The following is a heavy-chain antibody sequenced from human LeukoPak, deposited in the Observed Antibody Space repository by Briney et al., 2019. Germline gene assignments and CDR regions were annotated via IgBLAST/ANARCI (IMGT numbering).Heavy chain of an antibody. CDR2: IYYSGST. CDR1: VGSISSYY. Sequence: SETLSLTCTVSVGSISSYYWSWIRQPPGKGLEWIGYIYYSGSTNYNPSLKSRVTISVDTSKNQFSLKLSSVTAADTAVYYCARVLNGDHGWYFDLWGRGTLVTVSS. J-gene: IGHJ2*01. V-gene: IGHV4-59*13. CDR3: ARVLNGDHGWYFDL. D-gene: IGHD4-17*01.